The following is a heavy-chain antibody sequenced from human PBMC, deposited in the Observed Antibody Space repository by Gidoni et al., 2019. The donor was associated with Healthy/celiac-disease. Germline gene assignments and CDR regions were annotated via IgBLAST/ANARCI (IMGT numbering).Heavy chain of an antibody. J-gene: IGHJ4*02. CDR3: ARGFRFLLLQWLAFPFDY. V-gene: IGHV1-2*02. D-gene: IGHD6-19*01. CDR2: INPNSGGT. CDR1: VYTFTAYY. Sequence: QVQLVQSGAEVKQPGASVTVSCKASVYTFTAYYMHWVRQAPGQGLEWMGWINPNSGGTNYAQKFQGRVTMTRDTSISTAYMELSRLRSDDTAVYYCARGFRFLLLQWLAFPFDYWGQGTLVTVSS.